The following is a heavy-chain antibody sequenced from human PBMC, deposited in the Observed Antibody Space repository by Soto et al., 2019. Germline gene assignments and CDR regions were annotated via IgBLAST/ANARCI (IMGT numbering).Heavy chain of an antibody. CDR3: AKDRWYYGSGSFNYYGMDV. CDR2: IKQDGSEK. Sequence: GGSLRLSCAASAFSFYNYWMTWVRQAPGKGLEWVATIKQDGSEKYYVDSVKGRFTISRDNGKNSLYLQMNSLRAEDTAVYYCAKDRWYYGSGSFNYYGMDVWGQGTTVTVSS. CDR1: AFSFYNYW. J-gene: IGHJ6*02. D-gene: IGHD3-10*01. V-gene: IGHV3-7*01.